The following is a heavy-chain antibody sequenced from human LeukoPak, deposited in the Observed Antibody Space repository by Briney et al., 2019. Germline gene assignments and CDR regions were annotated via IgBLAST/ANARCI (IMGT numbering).Heavy chain of an antibody. CDR1: GFTFSSYA. Sequence: PGGSLRLSCAASGFTFSSYAMHWVRQAPGKGLEWVAVISYDGSNKYYADSVKGRFTISRDNSKNTLYLQMNSLRAEDTAVYYCARDRTPPRMVTPNGPAYWGQGTLVTVPS. CDR3: ARDRTPPRMVTPNGPAY. D-gene: IGHD2-21*02. V-gene: IGHV3-30*04. CDR2: ISYDGSNK. J-gene: IGHJ4*02.